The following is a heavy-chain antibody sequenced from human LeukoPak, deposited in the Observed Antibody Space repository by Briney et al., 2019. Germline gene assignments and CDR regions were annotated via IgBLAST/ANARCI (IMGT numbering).Heavy chain of an antibody. D-gene: IGHD3-22*01. J-gene: IGHJ2*01. CDR3: ARGVYDMPPGRYFDL. CDR1: GGSISGYY. Sequence: SETLSLTCTVSGGSISGYYWSWIRQPPGKGLEWIGEINHSGSTNYNPSLKSRVTISVDTSKNQFSLKLSSVTAADTAVYYCARGVYDMPPGRYFDLWGRGTLVTVSS. V-gene: IGHV4-34*01. CDR2: INHSGST.